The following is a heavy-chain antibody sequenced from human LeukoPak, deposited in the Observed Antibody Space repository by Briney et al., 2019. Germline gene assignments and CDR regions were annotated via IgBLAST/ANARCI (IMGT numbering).Heavy chain of an antibody. J-gene: IGHJ5*02. CDR3: AKDYDFWSGYLS. V-gene: IGHV3-53*01. CDR1: GFTVSSDY. CDR2: IYSGGST. D-gene: IGHD3-3*01. Sequence: AGGSLRPSCAASGFTVSSDYMSWVRQAPGKGLEWVSVIYSGGSTYYADSVKGRFTISRDNSKNTLYLQMNSLRAEDTAVYYCAKDYDFWSGYLSWGQGTLVTVSS.